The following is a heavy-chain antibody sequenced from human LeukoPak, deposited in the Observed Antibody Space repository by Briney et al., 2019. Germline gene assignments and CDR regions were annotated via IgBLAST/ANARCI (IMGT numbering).Heavy chain of an antibody. Sequence: KTGGSLRLSCAASGFTFDGYGMSWVRQAPGKGLEWVSSISSGSSDIYYADPVKGRFTISRDNAKNSLYLQMNSLRAEDTAVYYCARAPASYSPWFDPWGQGTLVTVSS. CDR3: ARAPASYSPWFDP. CDR2: ISSGSSDI. CDR1: GFTFDGYG. D-gene: IGHD1-26*01. V-gene: IGHV3-21*01. J-gene: IGHJ5*02.